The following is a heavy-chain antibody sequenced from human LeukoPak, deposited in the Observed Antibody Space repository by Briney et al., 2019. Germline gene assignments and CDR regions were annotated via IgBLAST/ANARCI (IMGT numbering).Heavy chain of an antibody. D-gene: IGHD1-26*01. CDR3: ARDPLRSSFDL. Sequence: SETLSLTCTVSGGSISANHWVWIRQPAGKGLEWIGRLHISGNTNYNPSLKIRVTISLDTSKNQFSLRMTSATAADTAVYFCARDPLRSSFDLWGQGILVSVSS. J-gene: IGHJ4*02. V-gene: IGHV4-4*07. CDR2: LHISGNT. CDR1: GGSISANH.